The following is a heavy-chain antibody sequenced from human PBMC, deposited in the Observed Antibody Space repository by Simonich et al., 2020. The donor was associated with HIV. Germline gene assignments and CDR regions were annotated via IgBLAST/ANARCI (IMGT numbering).Heavy chain of an antibody. CDR1: GGSFRVYY. CDR3: ARRHPTTVTTPYFDY. J-gene: IGHJ4*02. CDR2: TNHSGNT. D-gene: IGHD4-17*01. V-gene: IGHV4-34*01. Sequence: QVQLQQWGAGLLQPSETLSLTCAVYGGSFRVYYWSWLRHPPGKGLAWIGETNHSGNTNSNPSLKSRVTISVDTSKNQFSLKLSSVTAADTAVYYCARRHPTTVTTPYFDYWGQGTLVTVSS.